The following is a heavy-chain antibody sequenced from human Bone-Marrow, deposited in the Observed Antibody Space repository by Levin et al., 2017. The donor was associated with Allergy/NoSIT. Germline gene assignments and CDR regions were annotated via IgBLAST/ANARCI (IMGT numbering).Heavy chain of an antibody. V-gene: IGHV4-59*01. CDR1: GGSISGYY. J-gene: IGHJ4*02. Sequence: SQTLSLTCTVSGGSISGYYWSWIRQPPGKGLEWIGYIYYSGSTNYNPSLKSRVTVSVDTSKNQFSLRLTSVTAADTAVYYCARVGWGYDRHYFDFWGQGTLVTVSS. D-gene: IGHD5-12*01. CDR2: IYYSGST. CDR3: ARVGWGYDRHYFDF.